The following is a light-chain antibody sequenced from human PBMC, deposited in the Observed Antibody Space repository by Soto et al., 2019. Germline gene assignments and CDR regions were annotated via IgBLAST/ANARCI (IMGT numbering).Light chain of an antibody. CDR2: DAS. V-gene: IGKV3-11*02. Sequence: EIVLTQSPATLSLSPGDRGTLSCRASQSVGSDLAWYQQKPGQAPRLIIYDASNRATGIPARFSGSGSGRDFTRTISSLKPEDFAVYYCQQRSNWPPITFGQGTRLESK. J-gene: IGKJ5*01. CDR1: QSVGSD. CDR3: QQRSNWPPIT.